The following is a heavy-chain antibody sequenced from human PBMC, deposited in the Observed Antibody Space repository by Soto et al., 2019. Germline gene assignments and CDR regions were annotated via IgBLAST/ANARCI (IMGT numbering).Heavy chain of an antibody. Sequence: QLQLQESGSGLVKPSETLSLTCTVSGDSISSGAYSWSWIRLPPGKRLEWIGYIYHRGTSHYNPSLKRRVTMSVDRSRNQFSLNLRSVTAADTAVYYCARTWDYGGSAGTKWFDPWGQGTLVTVSS. CDR3: ARTWDYGGSAGTKWFDP. V-gene: IGHV4-30-2*01. D-gene: IGHD2-15*01. CDR1: GDSISSGAYS. J-gene: IGHJ5*02. CDR2: IYHRGTS.